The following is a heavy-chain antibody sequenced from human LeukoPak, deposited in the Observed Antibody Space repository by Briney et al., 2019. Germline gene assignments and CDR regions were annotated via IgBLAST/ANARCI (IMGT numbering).Heavy chain of an antibody. Sequence: GGSLRLSCAASGFTFSSYAMSWVRQAPGKGLEWVSAISGSGGSTYYADSVKGRFTISRDNSKNTLYLQMNSLRAEDTAVYYCARDALESSSPYYYYGMDVWGQGTTVTVSS. CDR1: GFTFSSYA. CDR3: ARDALESSSPYYYYGMDV. V-gene: IGHV3-23*01. J-gene: IGHJ6*02. D-gene: IGHD6-13*01. CDR2: ISGSGGST.